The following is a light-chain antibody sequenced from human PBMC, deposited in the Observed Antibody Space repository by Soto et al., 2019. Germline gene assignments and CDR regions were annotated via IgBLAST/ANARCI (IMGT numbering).Light chain of an antibody. CDR2: IAS. V-gene: IGKV3-20*01. Sequence: EIVLTQSPGTLSLFAGERATLSCRATQSISSNYLAWYQQQPGQAPRLLIYIASRRATGIPDRFSGSGSGTEFTLTISRLEPEDFAVYYCQQYYRTPWTFGQGTKVEIK. CDR1: QSISSNY. CDR3: QQYYRTPWT. J-gene: IGKJ1*01.